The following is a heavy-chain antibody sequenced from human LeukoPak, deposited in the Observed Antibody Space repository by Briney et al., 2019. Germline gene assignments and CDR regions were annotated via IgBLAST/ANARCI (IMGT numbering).Heavy chain of an antibody. Sequence: GGSLRLSCAASGFTVSSNYMSWVRQAPGKGLEWVSVIYSGGSTHYADSVKGRFTISRDNSKNTLYLQMNSLRAEDTAVYYCAKDGPDYYDSSGYPDYWGQGTLVTVSS. J-gene: IGHJ4*02. CDR3: AKDGPDYYDSSGYPDY. CDR1: GFTVSSNY. V-gene: IGHV3-66*01. CDR2: IYSGGST. D-gene: IGHD3-22*01.